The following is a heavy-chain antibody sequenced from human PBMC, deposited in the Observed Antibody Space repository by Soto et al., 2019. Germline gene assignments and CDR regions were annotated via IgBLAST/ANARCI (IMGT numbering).Heavy chain of an antibody. J-gene: IGHJ4*02. V-gene: IGHV3-23*01. CDR2: ISGSGGST. D-gene: IGHD6-19*01. CDR3: ARRSSGWYFDY. CDR1: GFTFSSYA. Sequence: VPLLESGGGLVQPGGSLRLSCAASGFTFSSYAMSWVRQSPGKGLEWVSAISGSGGSTYYADSVKGRFTISRDNSRNTRYLQMNILRAADTALYYCARRSSGWYFDYWGQGSLVSVSS.